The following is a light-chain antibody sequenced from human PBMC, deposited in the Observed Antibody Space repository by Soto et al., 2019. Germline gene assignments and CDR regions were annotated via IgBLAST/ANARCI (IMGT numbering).Light chain of an antibody. V-gene: IGLV2-23*02. CDR1: NSDLGTYNL. Sequence: QSVLTQPASVTGSPGQSSTISCTGTNSDLGTYNLVSWYQQHTGKAPKTIIYEVAKRPSGVSKRFSGSKSGNTASLTTSGLQAEDEADYYCCSYVGSNIFYVFGTGTKVTVL. J-gene: IGLJ1*01. CDR2: EVA. CDR3: CSYVGSNIFYV.